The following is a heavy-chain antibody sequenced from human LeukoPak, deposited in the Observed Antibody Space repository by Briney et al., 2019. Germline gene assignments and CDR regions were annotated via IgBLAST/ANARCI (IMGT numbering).Heavy chain of an antibody. CDR1: GGSISSGGYY. V-gene: IGHV4-31*03. Sequence: PSQTLSLTCTVSGGSISSGGYYWSWIRQHPGKGLEWIGYIYYSGSTYYNPSLKSRVTISVDTSKNQFSLKLSSVTAADTAVYYCARAAYDSSGYYYVNWFDPWGQGTLVTVSS. CDR3: ARAAYDSSGYYYVNWFDP. CDR2: IYYSGST. J-gene: IGHJ5*02. D-gene: IGHD3-22*01.